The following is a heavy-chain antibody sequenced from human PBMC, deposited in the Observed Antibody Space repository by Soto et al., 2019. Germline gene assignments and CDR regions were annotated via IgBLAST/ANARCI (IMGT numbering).Heavy chain of an antibody. CDR2: INYSGST. CDR3: ARNSLTYYYGSGSYYSFDY. J-gene: IGHJ4*02. V-gene: IGHV4-34*09. D-gene: IGHD3-10*01. CDR1: GGSFSGYY. Sequence: PSETLSLTCAVYGGSFSGYYWSWIRQPPGKGLEWIGEINYSGSTNYNPSLKSRVTISVDTSKNQFSLKLSSVTAADTAVYYCARNSLTYYYGSGSYYSFDYWGQGTLVTVSS.